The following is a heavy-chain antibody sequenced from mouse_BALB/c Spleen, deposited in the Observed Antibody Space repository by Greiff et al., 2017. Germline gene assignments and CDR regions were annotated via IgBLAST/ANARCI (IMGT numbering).Heavy chain of an antibody. V-gene: IGHV5-17*02. D-gene: IGHD2-10*02. CDR1: GFTFSSFG. CDR2: ISSGSSTI. CDR3: ARAGKYGNYEGMDY. Sequence: EVQLVESGGGLVQPGGSRKLSCAASGFTFSSFGMHWVRQAPEKGLEWVAYISSGSSTIYYADTVKGRFTISRDNPKNTLFLQMTSLRSEDTAMYYCARAGKYGNYEGMDYWGQGTSVTVSS. J-gene: IGHJ4*01.